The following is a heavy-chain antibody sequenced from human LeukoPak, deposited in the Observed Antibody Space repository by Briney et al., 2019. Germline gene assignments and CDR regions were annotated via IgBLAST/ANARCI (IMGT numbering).Heavy chain of an antibody. CDR3: ARGPPNWGYDY. V-gene: IGHV1-2*06. D-gene: IGHD7-27*01. Sequence: ASVKVSCKASGYTFTGYYMHWVRQAPGQGLEWMGRINPNSGGTNYAQKFQGRVTMTRNTSISTAYMELSSLRSDDTAVYYCARGPPNWGYDYWGPGTLVTVSS. CDR1: GYTFTGYY. CDR2: INPNSGGT. J-gene: IGHJ4*02.